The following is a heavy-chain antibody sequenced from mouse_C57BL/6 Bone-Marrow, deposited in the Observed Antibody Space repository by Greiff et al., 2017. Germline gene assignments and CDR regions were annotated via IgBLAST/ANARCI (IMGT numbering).Heavy chain of an antibody. J-gene: IGHJ3*01. Sequence: VQLQQPGAELVKPGASVKMSCKASGYPFTSYWITWVKQRPGQGLEWIGDFYPGSGSTNYNEKFKSKAEQSVDTSSSTAYMQLSSLTSVDSAVNCCTRSSGADWGQGTMVTVSA. CDR3: TRSSGAD. D-gene: IGHD3-2*02. V-gene: IGHV1-55*01. CDR2: FYPGSGST. CDR1: GYPFTSYW.